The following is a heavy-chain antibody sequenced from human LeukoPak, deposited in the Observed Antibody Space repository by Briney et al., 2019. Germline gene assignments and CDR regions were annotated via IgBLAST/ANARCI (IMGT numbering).Heavy chain of an antibody. CDR1: GFTFSSYW. CDR3: ARLAGATRSGAFGI. V-gene: IGHV3-74*01. Sequence: PGGPMRLSCAASGFTFSSYWMHWVGQAPANGPEWFSRINSDGSSTSYADSVKGRFTISRDNAKTTLYLQRNSLRAEDTAVYYCARLAGATRSGAFGIWGRGTRVSVSS. D-gene: IGHD1-26*01. J-gene: IGHJ3*02. CDR2: INSDGSST.